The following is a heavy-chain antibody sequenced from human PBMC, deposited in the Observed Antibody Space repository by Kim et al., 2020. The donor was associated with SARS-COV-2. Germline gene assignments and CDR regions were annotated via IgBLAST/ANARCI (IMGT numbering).Heavy chain of an antibody. CDR1: GFTFSSYG. CDR3: AKDLSITMIVVVINPLDY. V-gene: IGHV3-30*18. J-gene: IGHJ4*02. Sequence: GGSLRLSCAASGFTFSSYGMHWVRQAPGKGLEWVAVISYDGSNKYYADSVKGRFTISRDNSKNTLYLQMNSLRAEDTAVYYCAKDLSITMIVVVINPLDYWGQGTLVTVSS. CDR2: ISYDGSNK. D-gene: IGHD3-22*01.